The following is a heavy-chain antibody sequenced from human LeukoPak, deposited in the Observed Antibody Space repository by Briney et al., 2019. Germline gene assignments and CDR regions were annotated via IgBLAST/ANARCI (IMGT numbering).Heavy chain of an antibody. CDR3: TRGHGYSGHALDY. CDR2: IYFSGHT. V-gene: IGHV4-59*01. CDR1: VTSLNVYS. D-gene: IGHD5-12*01. Sequence: SETLSLTRTVSVTSLNVYSRSCVPHPPGKRRECSGYIYFSGHTNYSPPLTSRVTMSLDAPRDHFSLQLNSVTAADTAVYYCTRGHGYSGHALDYWGQGTLVTVSS. J-gene: IGHJ4*02.